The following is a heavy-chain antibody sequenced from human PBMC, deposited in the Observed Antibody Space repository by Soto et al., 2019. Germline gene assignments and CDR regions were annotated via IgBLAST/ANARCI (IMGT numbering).Heavy chain of an antibody. D-gene: IGHD3-3*01. V-gene: IGHV3-23*01. CDR3: AKDLTQYYDFWSVSMDV. CDR1: GFTFSSYA. J-gene: IGHJ6*02. Sequence: GGSLTLSCAASGFTFSSYAMSWVRQAPGKGLEWVSAISGSGGSTYYADSVKGRFTISRDNSKNTLYLQMNSLRAEDTAVYYCAKDLTQYYDFWSVSMDVWGQGTTVTVSS. CDR2: ISGSGGST.